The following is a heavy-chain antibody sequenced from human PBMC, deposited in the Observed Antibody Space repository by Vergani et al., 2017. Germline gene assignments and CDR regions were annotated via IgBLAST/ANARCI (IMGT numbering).Heavy chain of an antibody. J-gene: IGHJ4*02. Sequence: QVQLVQSGAEVKKPGASVKVSCKASGYTFTSYYMHWVRQAPGQGLEWMGIINPSGGSTSYAQKFQGRVTMTRDTSTSTVYMELSSLRSEDTAVYYCARDCGDHHYDIVRDYWGQGTLVTVSS. CDR2: INPSGGST. D-gene: IGHD2-15*01. CDR3: ARDCGDHHYDIVRDY. CDR1: GYTFTSYY. V-gene: IGHV1-46*01.